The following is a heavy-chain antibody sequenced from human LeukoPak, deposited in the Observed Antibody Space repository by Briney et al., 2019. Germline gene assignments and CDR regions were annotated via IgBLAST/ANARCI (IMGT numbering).Heavy chain of an antibody. J-gene: IGHJ3*02. CDR2: ISYDGSNK. D-gene: IGHD3-10*01. CDR3: AKSGAGTDAFDI. V-gene: IGHV3-30*18. Sequence: PGGSLRLSCAASGFTFSSYGMHWVRQAPGKGLEWVAVISYDGSNKYYADSVKGRFTISRDNSKNTLYLQMNSLRAEDTAVYYCAKSGAGTDAFDIWGQGTMVTVSS. CDR1: GFTFSSYG.